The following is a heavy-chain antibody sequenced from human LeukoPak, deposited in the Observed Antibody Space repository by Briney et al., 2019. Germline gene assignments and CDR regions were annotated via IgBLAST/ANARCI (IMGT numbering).Heavy chain of an antibody. Sequence: PSETLSLTCTVSGGSISSSSYYWGWIRQPPGKGLEWIGSIYYSGSTYYNPSLKSRVTISVDTSKNQFSLKLSSVTAADTAVYYCARERLAGDAFDIWGQGTMVTVSS. CDR1: GGSISSSSYY. CDR2: IYYSGST. J-gene: IGHJ3*02. V-gene: IGHV4-39*07. CDR3: ARERLAGDAFDI. D-gene: IGHD3-3*02.